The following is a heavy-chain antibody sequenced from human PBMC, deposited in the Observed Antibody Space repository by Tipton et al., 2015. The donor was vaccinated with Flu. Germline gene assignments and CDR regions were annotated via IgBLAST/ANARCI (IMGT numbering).Heavy chain of an antibody. CDR1: GYTFDTYY. V-gene: IGHV3-7*01. Sequence: SLRLSCAASGYTFDTYYMTWFRQAPGKGREGVARIKEDGSAEDYVDSVKGRFTISIDTAKKSLSLQMNVLRAEDAAVYYCARDCNYYASTGYDYWFVGPWGPGSLHAVYS. CDR3: ARDCNYYASTGYDYWFVGP. D-gene: IGHD3-22*01. CDR2: IKEDGSAE. J-gene: IGHJ2*01.